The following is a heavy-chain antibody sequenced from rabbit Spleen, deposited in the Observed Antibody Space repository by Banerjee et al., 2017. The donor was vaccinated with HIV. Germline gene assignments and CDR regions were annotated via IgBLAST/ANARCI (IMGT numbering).Heavy chain of an antibody. V-gene: IGHV1S40*01. CDR3: ARDLTGVIGWNFNL. CDR2: IYAASSGDT. Sequence: QSLEESGGDMVKPGASLTLTCTASGLPFNSGNYMCWVRQAPGKGLEWLGCIYAASSGDTYYANWAKGRFTISRTSSTSVTLQMTSLTAADTAKYFCARDLTGVIGWNFNLWGQGTLVTVS. CDR1: GLPFNSGNY. J-gene: IGHJ4*01. D-gene: IGHD1-1*01.